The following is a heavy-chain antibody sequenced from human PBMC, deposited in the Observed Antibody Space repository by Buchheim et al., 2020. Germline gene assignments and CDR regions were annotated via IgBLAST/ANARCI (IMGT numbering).Heavy chain of an antibody. CDR1: GGSFSGYY. V-gene: IGHV4-34*01. J-gene: IGHJ5*02. CDR3: ARALRYFDWLLHWFDP. D-gene: IGHD3-9*01. CDR2: TNHSGST. Sequence: QVQLQQWGAGLLKPSETLSLTCAVYGGSFSGYYWSWIRQPPGKGLEWIGETNHSGSTNYNPALKSRVTISVDTSKNQFSLKLSSVTAADTAVYYCARALRYFDWLLHWFDPWGQGTL.